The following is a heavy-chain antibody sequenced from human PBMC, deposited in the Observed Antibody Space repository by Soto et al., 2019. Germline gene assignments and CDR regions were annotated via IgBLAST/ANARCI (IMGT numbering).Heavy chain of an antibody. CDR3: ARAGTIFGLLKGLDV. D-gene: IGHD3-3*01. J-gene: IGHJ6*02. Sequence: PSETXSLTCTFSGGSSSSYYWSWIRQPPGKGLEWIGYIYYSGSTNYNPSLKSRVTISVDTSKNQFSLKLSSVTAADTAVYYCARAGTIFGLLKGLDVWGQGTTVTVSS. V-gene: IGHV4-59*01. CDR1: GGSSSSYY. CDR2: IYYSGST.